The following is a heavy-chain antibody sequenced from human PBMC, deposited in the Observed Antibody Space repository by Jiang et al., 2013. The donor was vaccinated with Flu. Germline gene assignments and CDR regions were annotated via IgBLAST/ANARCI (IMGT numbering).Heavy chain of an antibody. J-gene: IGHJ4*02. V-gene: IGHV3-11*06. D-gene: IGHD2-15*01. Sequence: YISSSGSYTNYADSVKAGFTISRDNAKNSLYLLMNSLRAEDTAVYYCARRYCSGGSCYPMTFDYWGQGTLVTVSS. CDR3: ARRYCSGGSCYPMTFDY. CDR2: ISSSGSYT.